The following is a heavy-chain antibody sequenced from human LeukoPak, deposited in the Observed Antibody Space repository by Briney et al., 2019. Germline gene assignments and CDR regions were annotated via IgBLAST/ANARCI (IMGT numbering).Heavy chain of an antibody. V-gene: IGHV3-30*18. CDR2: ISYDGSNK. CDR1: GFTFSSYG. CDR3: AKDRQWLVFIDY. D-gene: IGHD6-19*01. J-gene: IGHJ4*02. Sequence: GGSLRLSCAASGFTFSSYGMHGVRQAPGKGLEWVAVISYDGSNKYYADSVKGRFTISRDNSKNTLYLQMNSLRAEDTAVYYCAKDRQWLVFIDYWGQGTPVTVSS.